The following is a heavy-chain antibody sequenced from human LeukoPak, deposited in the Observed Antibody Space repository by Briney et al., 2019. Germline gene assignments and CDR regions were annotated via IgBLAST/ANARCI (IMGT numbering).Heavy chain of an antibody. CDR3: AKRLSSSSTWYYFDY. CDR1: GLIFSSYW. D-gene: IGHD6-13*01. V-gene: IGHV3-7*03. J-gene: IGHJ4*02. Sequence: PGGSLRLSCAASGLIFSSYWMSWVRQAPGKGLEWVANIKQDGSEKYYVDSVKGRFTISRDNSKNTLYLQMNSLRAEDTAVYYCAKRLSSSSTWYYFDYWGQGTLVTVSS. CDR2: IKQDGSEK.